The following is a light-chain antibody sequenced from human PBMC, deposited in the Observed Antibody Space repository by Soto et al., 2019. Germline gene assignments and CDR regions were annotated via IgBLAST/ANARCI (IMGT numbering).Light chain of an antibody. V-gene: IGKV3-20*01. Sequence: EIGLTQSPGTLSLSPGERATLSCRASQSVSSYLGWYQQKPGQVPRLLIYAASSGAPGVPGRFSGSGSGTDFTLTISRLEPEDFAVYYCQHYGSSPPEITFGPGTKWDI. CDR3: QHYGSSPPEIT. CDR2: AAS. CDR1: QSVSSY. J-gene: IGKJ1*01.